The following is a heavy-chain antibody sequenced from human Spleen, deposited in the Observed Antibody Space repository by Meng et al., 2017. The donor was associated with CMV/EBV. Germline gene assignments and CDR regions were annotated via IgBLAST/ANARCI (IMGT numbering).Heavy chain of an antibody. J-gene: IGHJ6*02. Sequence: GESLKISCAASGFTFSSYAMHWVRQAPGKGLEYVSAISSNGGSTYYADSVKGRFTISRDNSKNTLYLQMGSLRAEDTALYYCAKDRLSKGYYYYYGMDVWGQGTTVTVSS. V-gene: IGHV3-64*02. CDR2: ISSNGGST. CDR1: GFTFSSYA. CDR3: AKDRLSKGYYYYYGMDV. D-gene: IGHD4-11*01.